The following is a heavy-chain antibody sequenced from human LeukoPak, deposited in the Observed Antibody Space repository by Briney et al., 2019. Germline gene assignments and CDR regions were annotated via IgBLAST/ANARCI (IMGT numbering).Heavy chain of an antibody. J-gene: IGHJ4*02. CDR1: GGSISSGSYY. V-gene: IGHV4-61*02. CDR2: IYTSGST. CDR3: ARDYYDSSGYFPDY. Sequence: SETLSLTCTVSGGSISSGSYYWSWIRQPAGKGLEWIGRIYTSGSTNYNPSLKSRVTISVDTSKNQFSLKLSSVTAADPAVYYCARDYYDSSGYFPDYWGQGTLVTVSS. D-gene: IGHD3-22*01.